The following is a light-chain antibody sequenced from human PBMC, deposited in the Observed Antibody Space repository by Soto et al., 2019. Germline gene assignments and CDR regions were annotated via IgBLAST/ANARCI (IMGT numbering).Light chain of an antibody. CDR3: LQYGSSPWT. Sequence: EIVLTQSLGTLSLSPGERATLSCSASQSVSNNYLAWYQQKPGQAPRLLMYGVSSRATGIPDRFSGSGSGTDFTLTISRLEPEDFAVYYCLQYGSSPWTFGQGTKVEIK. J-gene: IGKJ1*01. CDR1: QSVSNNY. V-gene: IGKV3-20*01. CDR2: GVS.